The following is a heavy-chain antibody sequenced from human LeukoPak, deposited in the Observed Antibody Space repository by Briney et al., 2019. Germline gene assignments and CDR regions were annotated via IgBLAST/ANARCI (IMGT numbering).Heavy chain of an antibody. CDR3: ARGYCSSTSCYTGDY. Sequence: ASVKVSCKASGYTFTSYGISWVRQAPGQGLEWMGWISAYNGNTNYAQKLQGRVTMTTDTSTSTAYIMLRSLRSDDAAVYYCARGYCSSTSCYTGDYWGKGTLVTV. CDR1: GYTFTSYG. CDR2: ISAYNGNT. D-gene: IGHD2-2*02. V-gene: IGHV1-18*01. J-gene: IGHJ4*02.